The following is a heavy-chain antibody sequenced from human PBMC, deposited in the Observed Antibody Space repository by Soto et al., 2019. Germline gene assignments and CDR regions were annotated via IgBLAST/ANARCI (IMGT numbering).Heavy chain of an antibody. CDR2: IYHSGST. D-gene: IGHD2-21*02. CDR3: ASRGNSGYFDY. CDR1: GYSISSGYY. J-gene: IGHJ4*02. Sequence: SETLSLTCAVSGYSISSGYYWGWIRQPPGKGLEWIGSIYHSGSTYYNPSLKSRVTISVDTSKNQFSLKLSSVTAADTAVYYCASRGNSGYFDYWGQGTLVTVSS. V-gene: IGHV4-38-2*01.